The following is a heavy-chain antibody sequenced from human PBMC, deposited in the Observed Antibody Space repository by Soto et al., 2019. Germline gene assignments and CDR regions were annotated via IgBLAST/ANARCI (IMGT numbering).Heavy chain of an antibody. Sequence: ASVKVSCKSSGYTFSTYAMHWVRQAPGQSLEWMGWVNGGTGQTKYSQRFQDRVTIARDASASTAYMGLSRLRSEDTAVYYCARGKGREENYYYYGLDIWGQGTTVPVSS. CDR1: GYTFSTYA. D-gene: IGHD1-26*01. CDR2: VNGGTGQT. J-gene: IGHJ6*02. CDR3: ARGKGREENYYYYGLDI. V-gene: IGHV1-3*01.